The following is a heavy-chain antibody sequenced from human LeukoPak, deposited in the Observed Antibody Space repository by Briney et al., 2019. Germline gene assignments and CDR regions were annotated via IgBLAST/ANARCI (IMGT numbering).Heavy chain of an antibody. CDR1: GFTFSSYS. D-gene: IGHD6-19*01. V-gene: IGHV3-30*18. Sequence: GGSLRLSCAASGFTFSSYSMHWVRQAPGKGLEWVAVISYDGSNKYYADSVKGRFTISRDNSKNTLYLQMNSLRAEDTAVYYCAKGPTIAVAGRGFDYWGQGTLVTVSS. CDR2: ISYDGSNK. J-gene: IGHJ4*02. CDR3: AKGPTIAVAGRGFDY.